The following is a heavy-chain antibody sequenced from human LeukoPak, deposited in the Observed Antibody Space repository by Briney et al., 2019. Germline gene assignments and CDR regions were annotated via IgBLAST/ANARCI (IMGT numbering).Heavy chain of an antibody. Sequence: GSLRLSCAASGFTFSSYAMSLVRQAPGKGLEWVPAISGSGGSTNYADSVKGRFAISRDNSKKSLYLQMNSLRAEDTAVYYCAKDGRGITMIVEYFDSWGRGTLVTVPS. V-gene: IGHV3-23*01. CDR2: ISGSGGST. CDR1: GFTFSSYA. D-gene: IGHD3-22*01. J-gene: IGHJ4*02. CDR3: AKDGRGITMIVEYFDS.